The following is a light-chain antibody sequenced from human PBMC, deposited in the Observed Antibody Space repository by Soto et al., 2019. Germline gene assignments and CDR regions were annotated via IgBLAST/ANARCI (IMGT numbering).Light chain of an antibody. J-gene: IGKJ2*01. Sequence: EIVLTQSPGTLSLSPGERATLSCRASQSVSSSYLAWYQQKPGQAPRPLIYGASSRATGIPDRFSGSGSGTDFTLTISRLEPEDFAVYYCQQYGSSPLYTFGQGTKLGIK. CDR3: QQYGSSPLYT. CDR1: QSVSSSY. V-gene: IGKV3-20*01. CDR2: GAS.